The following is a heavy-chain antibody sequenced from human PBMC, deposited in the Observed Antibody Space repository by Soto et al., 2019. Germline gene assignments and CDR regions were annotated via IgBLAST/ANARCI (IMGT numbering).Heavy chain of an antibody. V-gene: IGHV3-23*01. CDR1: GFTLRSYA. J-gene: IGHJ4*02. Sequence: QTGGSLGLSCSASGFTLRSYAMSWVRQAPGKGLEWVSGISGSGGTTYYADSVKGRFTISRDNSKNTLYLQMNSLRAEDTALYYCAKGDGFLEWLYDYWGQGTLVTVSS. CDR2: ISGSGGTT. D-gene: IGHD3-3*01. CDR3: AKGDGFLEWLYDY.